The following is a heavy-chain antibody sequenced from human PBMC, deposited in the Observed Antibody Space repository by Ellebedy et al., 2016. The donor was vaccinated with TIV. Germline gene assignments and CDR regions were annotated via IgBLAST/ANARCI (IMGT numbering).Heavy chain of an antibody. CDR1: GFTFSPNA. J-gene: IGHJ3*02. D-gene: IGHD2-2*01. Sequence: GGSLRLXCAASGFTFSPNAMHWVRQAPGKGLEWVAVLSHDGFNKYYADSVKGRFTISRDSSKNTLYLQMISLRPEDAAVYYCARDKCTASNCYVRAFDIWGQGTMVTVSS. CDR2: LSHDGFNK. V-gene: IGHV3-30-3*01. CDR3: ARDKCTASNCYVRAFDI.